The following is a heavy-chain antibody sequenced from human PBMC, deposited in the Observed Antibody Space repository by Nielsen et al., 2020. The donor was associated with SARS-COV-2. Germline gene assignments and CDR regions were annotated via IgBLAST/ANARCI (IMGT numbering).Heavy chain of an antibody. V-gene: IGHV3-23*01. D-gene: IGHD6-6*01. J-gene: IGHJ6*02. Sequence: YPNIPCPASGLTLRSYAMCLVRHAPGKGLEWVSVISGSGGSTYYADSVKGRFTISRDNSKNTLYLQMNSLRAEDTAVYYCAKGIAARPDYYYGMDVWGQGTTVTVSS. CDR3: AKGIAARPDYYYGMDV. CDR2: ISGSGGST. CDR1: GLTLRSYA.